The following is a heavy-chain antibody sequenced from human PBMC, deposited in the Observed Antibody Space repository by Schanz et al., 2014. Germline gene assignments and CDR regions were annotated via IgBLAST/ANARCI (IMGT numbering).Heavy chain of an antibody. CDR1: GFTFSTYS. CDR3: AKGRMTATNFFDS. Sequence: EVQLVESGGGLVKPGGSLRLSCAASGFTFSTYSMNWVRQAPGKGLEWVANIKQDGSEKFYVDSVKGRFTISRDNAKNALYLQMNSLRAEDTAVYYCAKGRMTATNFFDSWGQGTLVTVSS. CDR2: IKQDGSEK. D-gene: IGHD1-7*01. V-gene: IGHV3-7*01. J-gene: IGHJ4*02.